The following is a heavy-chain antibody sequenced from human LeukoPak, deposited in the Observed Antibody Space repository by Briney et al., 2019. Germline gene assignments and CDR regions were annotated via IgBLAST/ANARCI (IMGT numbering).Heavy chain of an antibody. J-gene: IGHJ4*02. V-gene: IGHV3-23*01. CDR3: AKDNYYGSGSANFDY. D-gene: IGHD3-10*01. CDR1: GFTFSSYA. CDR2: ISGSGGST. Sequence: GGSLRLSCAASGFTFSSYAMSWVRQAPGKGLEWVSAISGSGGSTYYADSVKDRFTISRDNSKNTLYLQMNSLRAEDTAVYYCAKDNYYGSGSANFDYWGQGTLVTVSS.